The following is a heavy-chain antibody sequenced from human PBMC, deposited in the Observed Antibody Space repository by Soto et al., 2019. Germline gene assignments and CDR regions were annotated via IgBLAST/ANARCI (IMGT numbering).Heavy chain of an antibody. Sequence: KPPETLSLTCSVSGGSISGSYWSWIRQSPGKGLEWLGYVYYTGSTNYSPSLRSRVSISVDTSKNEFSLRLSSVTAADTAVYFCARSVAVPGAHIDYWGQGTQVTVS. J-gene: IGHJ4*02. CDR2: VYYTGST. CDR3: ARSVAVPGAHIDY. V-gene: IGHV4-59*01. CDR1: GGSISGSY. D-gene: IGHD6-19*01.